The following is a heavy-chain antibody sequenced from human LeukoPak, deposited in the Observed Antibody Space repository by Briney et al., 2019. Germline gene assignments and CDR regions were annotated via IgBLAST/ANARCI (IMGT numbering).Heavy chain of an antibody. V-gene: IGHV3-23*01. CDR1: GFTFSNYA. J-gene: IGHJ3*01. CDR3: ARDPNGDYIGAFDF. Sequence: PGGSLRLSCEASGFTFSNYAMIWARQAPGKGLEWVSAIVGSGGGTQYVDSVKGRFTISRDNSKNTLYLQMNSLRAEDTAVYYCARDPNGDYIGAFDFRGQGTMVTVSS. D-gene: IGHD4-17*01. CDR2: IVGSGGGT.